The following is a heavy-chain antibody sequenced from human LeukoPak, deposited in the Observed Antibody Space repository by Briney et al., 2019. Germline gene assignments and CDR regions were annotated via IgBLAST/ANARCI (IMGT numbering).Heavy chain of an antibody. V-gene: IGHV6-1*01. CDR2: TYYRSKWYN. CDR3: ARGGYSSLTPGEFDY. CDR1: GDSVSSNSAA. Sequence: SQTLSLTCAISGDSVSSNSAAWNWIRQSPSIGLEWLGRTYYRSKWYNDYAVSVKSRITINPDTSKNQFSLQLNSVTPEDTAVCYCARGGYSSLTPGEFDYWGQGTLVTVSS. D-gene: IGHD6-13*01. J-gene: IGHJ4*02.